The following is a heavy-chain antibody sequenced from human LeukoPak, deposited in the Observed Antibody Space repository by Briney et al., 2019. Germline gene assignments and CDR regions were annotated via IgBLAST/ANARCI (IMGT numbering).Heavy chain of an antibody. CDR1: GGSISSYY. CDR3: ARDSRGGSYDYFDY. D-gene: IGHD1-26*01. CDR2: IYYSGST. V-gene: IGHV4-59*12. J-gene: IGHJ4*02. Sequence: SETLSLTCTVSGGSISSYYWSWIRQPPGKALEWIGYIYYSGSTNYNPSLKSRVTISVDTSKSQFSLKLSSVTAADTAVYYCARDSRGGSYDYFDYWGQGTLVTVSS.